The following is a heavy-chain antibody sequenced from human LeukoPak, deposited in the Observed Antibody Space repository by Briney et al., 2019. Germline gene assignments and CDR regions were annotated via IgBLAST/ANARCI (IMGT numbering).Heavy chain of an antibody. V-gene: IGHV3-9*01. D-gene: IGHD2-2*01. Sequence: GRSLRLSCAASGFTFDDYAMHWVRQAPGKGLEWVSGISWNSGSIGYADSVKGRFTISRDNAKNSLYLQMNSLRAEDTALYYCAKEVVPAAIVNWGQRTLVTVSS. CDR2: ISWNSGSI. CDR1: GFTFDDYA. J-gene: IGHJ4*02. CDR3: AKEVVPAAIVN.